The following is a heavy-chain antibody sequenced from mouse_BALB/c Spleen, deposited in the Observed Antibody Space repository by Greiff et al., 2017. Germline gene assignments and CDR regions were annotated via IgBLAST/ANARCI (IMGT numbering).Heavy chain of an antibody. D-gene: IGHD2-3*01. CDR1: GYSITSDYA. Sequence: EVKLMASGPGLVKPSQSLSLTCTVTGYSITSDYAWNWIRQFPGNKLEWMGYISSSGSPSYNPSLKSRISIHRDTSKNQFFLQLNSVTTEDTATYYCARWLLRGFAYWGQGTLVTVSA. J-gene: IGHJ3*01. CDR2: ISSSGSP. V-gene: IGHV3-2*02. CDR3: ARWLLRGFAY.